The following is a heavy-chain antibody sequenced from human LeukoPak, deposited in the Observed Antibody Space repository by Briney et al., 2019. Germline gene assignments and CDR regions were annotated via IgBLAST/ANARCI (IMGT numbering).Heavy chain of an antibody. CDR1: GFNFGDYG. CDR3: TRLWPKGDY. V-gene: IGHV3-49*04. J-gene: IGHJ4*02. CDR2: IRRKANDGST. Sequence: PGGSLRLSCTGVGFNFGDYGLSWVRQAPGKGLEWIGLIRRKANDGSTEYAASVKGRFTISRDDSKAIAYLQVNGLQTEDTAVYYCTRLWPKGDYWGQGTLVTVSS. D-gene: IGHD3-10*01.